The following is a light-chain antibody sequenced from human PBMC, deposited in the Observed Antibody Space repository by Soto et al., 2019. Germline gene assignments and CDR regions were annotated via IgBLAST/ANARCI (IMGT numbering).Light chain of an antibody. J-gene: IGKJ3*01. CDR1: QDISTW. V-gene: IGKV1-5*01. CDR2: DSS. CDR3: QQHEGPPLP. Sequence: DIQMTQSPSTLSASVGDRVTITCRASQDISTWLAWYQHKPGRAPKVLNYDSSTLESGVPSRFSGSGSGTEFTLTISRLQPDDFATYSCQQHEGPPLPFGPGTAVDIK.